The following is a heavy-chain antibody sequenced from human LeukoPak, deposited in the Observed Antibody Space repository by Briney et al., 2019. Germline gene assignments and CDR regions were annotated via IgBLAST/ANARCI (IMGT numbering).Heavy chain of an antibody. CDR1: VYTFTGYY. D-gene: IGHD3-9*01. V-gene: IGHV1-2*02. CDR2: INPNSGGT. Sequence: ASVKVSCKASVYTFTGYYMHWVGQAPGQGLEWMGWINPNSGGTNYAQKFQSRVTMTRDTSISTAYMELSRLRSDDTAVYYCARDRSFYDILSGYLDYWGQGTLVTVSS. CDR3: ARDRSFYDILSGYLDY. J-gene: IGHJ4*02.